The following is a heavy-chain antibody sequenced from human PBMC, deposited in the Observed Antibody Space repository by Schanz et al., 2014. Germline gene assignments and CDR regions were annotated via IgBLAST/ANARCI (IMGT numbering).Heavy chain of an antibody. Sequence: QVQLVQSGAEVRKPGASVKVSCKASGYTFISYGISWVRQAPGQGLEWLGWMNPDSGNTGYAQKFQGRVTMTRNTSISTAYMELSSLRSEDTAVYYCARGPSQGYSYGHNIGAYYYGMDVWGQGTTXTVSS. D-gene: IGHD5-18*01. J-gene: IGHJ6*02. CDR1: GYTFISYG. CDR3: ARGPSQGYSYGHNIGAYYYGMDV. CDR2: MNPDSGNT. V-gene: IGHV1-8*01.